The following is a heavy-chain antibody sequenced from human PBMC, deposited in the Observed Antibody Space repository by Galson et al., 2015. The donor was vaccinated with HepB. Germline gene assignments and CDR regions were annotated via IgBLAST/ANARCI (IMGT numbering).Heavy chain of an antibody. Sequence: SVKVSCKASGYTFTSYGISWVRQAPGQGLEWMGWISAYNGNTNYAQKLQGRVTMTTDTSTSTAYMELRCLRSDDTAVYYCARDYGSGSYYYIDYWGQGTLVTVSS. D-gene: IGHD3-10*01. CDR3: ARDYGSGSYYYIDY. V-gene: IGHV1-18*01. CDR1: GYTFTSYG. J-gene: IGHJ4*02. CDR2: ISAYNGNT.